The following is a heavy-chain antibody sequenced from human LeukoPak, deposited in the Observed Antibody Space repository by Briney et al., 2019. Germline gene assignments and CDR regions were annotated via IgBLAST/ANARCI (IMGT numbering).Heavy chain of an antibody. CDR1: GFTFSSYG. J-gene: IGHJ4*02. V-gene: IGHV3-30*18. D-gene: IGHD3-22*01. CDR3: AKDVDYDSSGYPDY. Sequence: PGRSLGLSCAASGFTFSSYGMHWVRQAPGKGLEWVAVISYDGSNKYYADSVKGRFTISRDNSKNTLYLQMNSLRAEDTAVYYCAKDVDYDSSGYPDYWGQGTLVTVSS. CDR2: ISYDGSNK.